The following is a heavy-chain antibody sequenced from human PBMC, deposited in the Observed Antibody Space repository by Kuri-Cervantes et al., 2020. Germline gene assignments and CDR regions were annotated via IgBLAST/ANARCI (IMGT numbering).Heavy chain of an antibody. V-gene: IGHV4-34*01. CDR1: GGSFSGYY. CDR2: INHSGST. Sequence: GSLRLSCAVYGGSFSGYYWSWIRQPQGKGLEWIGEINHSGSTNYNPSLKSRVTISVDTSKNQFSLKLSSVTAADTAVYYCARRRRTMIVVVIPWFDPWGQGNLVTVSS. J-gene: IGHJ5*02. D-gene: IGHD3-22*01. CDR3: ARRRRTMIVVVIPWFDP.